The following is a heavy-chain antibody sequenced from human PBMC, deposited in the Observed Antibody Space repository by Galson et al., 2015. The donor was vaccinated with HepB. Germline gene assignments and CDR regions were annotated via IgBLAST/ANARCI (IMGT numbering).Heavy chain of an antibody. V-gene: IGHV1-3*01. CDR1: GNTLNSYA. CDR2: ITGANGHT. CDR3: AHSNPAFDY. Sequence: SVKVSCKASGNTLNSYAIHWVRQAPGQGLEWMGWITGANGHTKYSQKFQDRVTFTTDTSATVAYMELSSLRSEDTAVYYCAHSNPAFDYWGQGTLVIVS. D-gene: IGHD2/OR15-2a*01. J-gene: IGHJ4*02.